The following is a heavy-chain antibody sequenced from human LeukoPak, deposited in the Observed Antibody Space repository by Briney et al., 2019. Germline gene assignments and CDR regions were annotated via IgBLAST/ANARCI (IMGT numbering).Heavy chain of an antibody. CDR3: ARSSSVTIPGYYFDY. V-gene: IGHV1-18*04. CDR2: ISAYNGNT. CDR1: GYSFTSYW. J-gene: IGHJ4*02. D-gene: IGHD2-21*01. Sequence: GESLKISCKGSGYSFTSYWISWVRQAPGQELEWMGWISAYNGNTNYAQKLQGRVTMTTDTSTSTAYMELRSLRSDDTAVYYCARSSSVTIPGYYFDYWGQGTLVTVSS.